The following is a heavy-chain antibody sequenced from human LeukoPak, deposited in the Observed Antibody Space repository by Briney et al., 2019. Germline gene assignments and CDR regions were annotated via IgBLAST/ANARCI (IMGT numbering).Heavy chain of an antibody. V-gene: IGHV3-74*01. CDR2: INSDGRSR. Sequence: PGGSLRLSCAASGFTFSNYWMQWVRQAPGKGRVWVSRINSDGRSRSYADSVKGRFTISRDNAKNTLYLQMNSLRAEDTAVYYCARDSDSCTGGSCSFDYWGQGTLVTVSP. CDR1: GFTFSNYW. J-gene: IGHJ4*02. CDR3: ARDSDSCTGGSCSFDY. D-gene: IGHD2-8*02.